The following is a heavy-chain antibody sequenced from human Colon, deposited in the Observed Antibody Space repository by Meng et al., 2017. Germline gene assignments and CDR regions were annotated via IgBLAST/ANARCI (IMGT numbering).Heavy chain of an antibody. CDR3: ARGTGDIRVGFNY. Sequence: QVHLQGSGPGLVKPSGTPSLTCTVSGASIIGLNWWTWVRQAPGKGLEWIGEIHHSGRTNSMPSLKSRVTLSLDKSKNQFSLSMTSVTAADTAVYYCARGTGDIRVGFNYWGQGTLVTVSS. CDR2: IHHSGRT. V-gene: IGHV4-4*02. D-gene: IGHD7-27*01. CDR1: GASIIGLNW. J-gene: IGHJ4*02.